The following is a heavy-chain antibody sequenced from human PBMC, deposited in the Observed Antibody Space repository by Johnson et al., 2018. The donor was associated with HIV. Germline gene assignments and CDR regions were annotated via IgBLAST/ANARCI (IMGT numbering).Heavy chain of an antibody. D-gene: IGHD3-10*01. V-gene: IGHV3-30*03. CDR1: GFTFRSYG. Sequence: QVQLVESGGGVVQPGRSLRLSCAASGFTFRSYGMHWVRQAPGKGLEWVAVISDDGSNKYFVDSVKGRFTISRDNSKNTLYLQMNSLRPEDTAIYYCAREGGGTVVLGDEGAFDIWGQGTMLSVSS. CDR3: AREGGGTVVLGDEGAFDI. CDR2: ISDDGSNK. J-gene: IGHJ3*02.